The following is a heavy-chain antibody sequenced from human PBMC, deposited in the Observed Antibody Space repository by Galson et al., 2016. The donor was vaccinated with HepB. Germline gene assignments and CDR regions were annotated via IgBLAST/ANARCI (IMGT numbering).Heavy chain of an antibody. CDR3: AADATTIVTAFDY. CDR1: GFTFSSYS. D-gene: IGHD2/OR15-2a*01. J-gene: IGHJ4*02. V-gene: IGHV3-30*03. Sequence: SLRLSCAASGFTFSSYSMNWVRQAPGKGLEWVAKISYDAKNVYYAESLRGRSAISRDYSKNALYLEINSLRVEDTAVYYCAADATTIVTAFDYWGQGTLVTVSS. CDR2: ISYDAKNV.